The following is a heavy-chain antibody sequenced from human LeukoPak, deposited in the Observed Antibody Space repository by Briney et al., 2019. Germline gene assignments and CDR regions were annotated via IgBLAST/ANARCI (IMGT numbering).Heavy chain of an antibody. J-gene: IGHJ4*02. CDR3: ARNIGSSGQLDY. D-gene: IGHD1-26*01. Sequence: ASVKVSCKASGGTFSSYAISWVRQAPGQGLEWMGGIIPIFGTANYAQKFQGRVTITTDESTSTAYMELSSLRSEDTAVYYCARNIGSSGQLDYWGQGTLVTVSS. CDR2: IIPIFGTA. V-gene: IGHV1-69*05. CDR1: GGTFSSYA.